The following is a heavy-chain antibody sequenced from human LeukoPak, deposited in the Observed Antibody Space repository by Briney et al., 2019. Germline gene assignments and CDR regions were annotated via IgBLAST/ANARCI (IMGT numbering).Heavy chain of an antibody. CDR2: ISSSGTTI. Sequence: GGSLRLSCAASGFTFSSYDMNWVRQAPGKGLEWVSYISSSGTTIYYADSVKGRFTISRDNAKNSLYLQMNSLRAEDTAVYYCARMYSSGLFDYWGQGTRVTVSS. V-gene: IGHV3-48*03. J-gene: IGHJ4*02. CDR3: ARMYSSGLFDY. D-gene: IGHD6-19*01. CDR1: GFTFSSYD.